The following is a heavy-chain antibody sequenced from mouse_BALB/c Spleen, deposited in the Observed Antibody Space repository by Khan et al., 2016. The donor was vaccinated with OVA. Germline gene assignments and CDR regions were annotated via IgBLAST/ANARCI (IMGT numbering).Heavy chain of an antibody. V-gene: IGHV1S41*01. CDR1: GYTFTSYW. D-gene: IGHD1-1*01. Sequence: DLVKPGASVKLSCKASGYTFTSYWINWIKQRPGQGLEWIGRIGPGSGSTSYNEMFTGKATLTVDTTSSTAYIQLSSLSSEDSAVYFCARSNYYGSSLYAMDYWGQGTSVTGSS. J-gene: IGHJ4*01. CDR2: IGPGSGST. CDR3: ARSNYYGSSLYAMDY.